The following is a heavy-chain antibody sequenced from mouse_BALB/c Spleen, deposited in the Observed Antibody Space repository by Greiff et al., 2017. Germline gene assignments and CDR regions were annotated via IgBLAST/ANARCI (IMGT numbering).Heavy chain of an antibody. CDR2: IWGDGST. V-gene: IGHV2-6-7*01. CDR3: ARDLGAYYGNYDAMDY. Sequence: VMLVESGPGLVAPSQSLSITCTVSGFSLTGYGVNWVRQPPGKGLEWLGMIWGDGSTDYNSALKSRLSISKDNSKSQVFLKMNSLQTDDTARYYCARDLGAYYGNYDAMDYWGQGTSVTVSS. CDR1: GFSLTGYG. J-gene: IGHJ4*01. D-gene: IGHD2-10*01.